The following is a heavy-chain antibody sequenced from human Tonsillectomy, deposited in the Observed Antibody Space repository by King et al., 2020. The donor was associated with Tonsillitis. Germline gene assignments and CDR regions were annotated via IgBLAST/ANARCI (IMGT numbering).Heavy chain of an antibody. Sequence: VQLVESGGGWVQPGGSLRLSCVASGFSFSDVWESWGRQVPGKGLGWVGRIKRKSTGGKTDYAAPVKGRFTTPRDDSKSTVYLQMSSLKTEDTAIYYCLVGLGRTNGDHWGQGTLVTVSS. CDR2: IKRKSTGGKT. CDR3: LVGLGRTNGDH. CDR1: GFSFSDVW. D-gene: IGHD2-21*01. J-gene: IGHJ4*02. V-gene: IGHV3-15*01.